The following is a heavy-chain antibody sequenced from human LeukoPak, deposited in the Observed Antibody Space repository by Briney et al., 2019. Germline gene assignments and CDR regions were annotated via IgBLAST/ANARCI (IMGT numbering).Heavy chain of an antibody. D-gene: IGHD5-12*01. Sequence: SQTLSLTCTVSGGSISSGSYYRSWIRQPAGRGLERIGRIYTSGSTNYNPSLKSRVTISVDTSKNQFSLKLSSVTAADTAVYYCARDTFGGYAPYFDYWGQGTLVTVSS. J-gene: IGHJ4*02. CDR3: ARDTFGGYAPYFDY. CDR1: GGSISSGSYY. V-gene: IGHV4-61*02. CDR2: IYTSGST.